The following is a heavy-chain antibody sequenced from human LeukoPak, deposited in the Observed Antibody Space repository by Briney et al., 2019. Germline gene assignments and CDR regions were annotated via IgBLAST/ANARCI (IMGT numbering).Heavy chain of an antibody. J-gene: IGHJ4*02. D-gene: IGHD3-9*01. V-gene: IGHV3-30-3*01. CDR1: GFTFSSYA. CDR2: ISYDGSNK. Sequence: GGSLRLSCEASGFTFSSYAMHWVRQAPGKGLEWVAVISYDGSNKYYADSVKGRFTISRDNSKNTLYLQMNSLRAEDTAVYYCAREYVLRYFDWFFSRGYFDYWGQGTLVTVSS. CDR3: AREYVLRYFDWFFSRGYFDY.